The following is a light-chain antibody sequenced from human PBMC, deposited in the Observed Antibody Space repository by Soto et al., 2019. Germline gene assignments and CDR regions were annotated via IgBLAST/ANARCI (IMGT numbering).Light chain of an antibody. V-gene: IGKV1-5*03. J-gene: IGKJ2*01. CDR1: QSINNW. CDR3: QQYNSYSYT. CDR2: EAS. Sequence: DILMTQSPSTLSASVGDRVTITCRASQSINNWLAWYQQKPGKAPKLLIYEASNLQSGVPSRFSGSGSGTEFILTISSLQPDDFATYYCQQYNSYSYTFGQGTKVDIK.